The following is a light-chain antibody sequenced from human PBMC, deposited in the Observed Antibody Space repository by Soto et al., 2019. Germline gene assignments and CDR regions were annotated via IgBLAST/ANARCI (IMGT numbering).Light chain of an antibody. CDR1: QSVNND. CDR2: DAS. J-gene: IGKJ4*01. Sequence: EIVLTQSPATLSLSPGERATLSCRASQSVNNDLAWYQQKPGQAPRLLIYDASSRATDIPARFSGSGSGTDFTLTISSLEPEDFATYYCHQRSNWPLTFGGGTKVEIK. CDR3: HQRSNWPLT. V-gene: IGKV3-11*01.